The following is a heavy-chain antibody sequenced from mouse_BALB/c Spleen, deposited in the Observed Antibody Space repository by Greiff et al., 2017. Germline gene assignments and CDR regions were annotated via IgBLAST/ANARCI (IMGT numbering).Heavy chain of an antibody. CDR1: GYSFTSYY. V-gene: IGHV1-66*01. CDR3: ARFWDEWYFDV. CDR2: IFPGSGNT. D-gene: IGHD4-1*01. Sequence: VQLQESGPELVKPGASVKISCKASGYSFTSYYIHWVKQRPGQGLEWIGWIFPGSGNTKYNEKFKGKATLTADTSSSTAYMQLSSLTSEDSAVYLCARFWDEWYFDVWGAGTTVTVSS. J-gene: IGHJ1*01.